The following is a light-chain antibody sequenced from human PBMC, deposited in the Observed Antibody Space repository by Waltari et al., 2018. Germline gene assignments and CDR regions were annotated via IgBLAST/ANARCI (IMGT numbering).Light chain of an antibody. CDR3: QQRSDWPPYT. V-gene: IGKV3-11*01. Sequence: EIVLTQSPATLSLSPGDRATLSCRASQSVSSFSAWYQQKPGQAPRLLIYDTSNRATGVPARFSGSGSGTDFTLTISSLEPEDFAVYYCQQRSDWPPYTFGQGTKLEIK. J-gene: IGKJ2*01. CDR2: DTS. CDR1: QSVSSF.